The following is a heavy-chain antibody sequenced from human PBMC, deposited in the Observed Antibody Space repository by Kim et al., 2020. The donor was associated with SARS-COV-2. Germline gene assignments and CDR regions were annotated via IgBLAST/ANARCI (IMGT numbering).Heavy chain of an antibody. V-gene: IGHV3-23*01. CDR1: GFTFSAHA. Sequence: GGSLRLSCVASGFTFSAHAMSWVRQAPGKGLEWVSGFSGSGISTYYADSVKGRFTISRDNSKNTVYLQMNSLRVDDTAIYYCAKDTSLSMIVVASFDHWGQETLVTVSS. CDR2: FSGSGIST. CDR3: AKDTSLSMIVVASFDH. J-gene: IGHJ4*02. D-gene: IGHD3-22*01.